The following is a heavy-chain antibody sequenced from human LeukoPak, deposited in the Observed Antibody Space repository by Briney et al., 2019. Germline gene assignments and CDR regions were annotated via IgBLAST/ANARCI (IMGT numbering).Heavy chain of an antibody. CDR3: ARVGGSGSYYPFEY. D-gene: IGHD3-10*01. CDR2: INPYSGGT. CDR1: GYTFTAYQ. J-gene: IGHJ4*02. Sequence: ASVKVSCKTSGYTFTAYQIHWVRQAPGQGLEWMGWINPYSGGTNHAQKFQGRVTMTRDTSISTAYMELSRLRSDDTAVYYCARVGGSGSYYPFEYWGQGTLVTVSS. V-gene: IGHV1-2*02.